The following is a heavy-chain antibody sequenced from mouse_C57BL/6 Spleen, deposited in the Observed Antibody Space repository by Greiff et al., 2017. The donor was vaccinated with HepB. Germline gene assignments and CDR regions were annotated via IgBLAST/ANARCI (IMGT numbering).Heavy chain of an antibody. D-gene: IGHD2-3*01. CDR1: GFTFSSYG. CDR2: ISSGGSYT. V-gene: IGHV5-6*01. J-gene: IGHJ4*01. Sequence: EVQLVESGGDLVKPGGSLKLSCAASGFTFSSYGMSWVRQTPDKRLEWVATISSGGSYTYYPDSVKGRFTISRDNAKNTLYLKMSSLKSEDTAMYYCARHGAMVTTDYAMDYWGQGTSVTVSS. CDR3: ARHGAMVTTDYAMDY.